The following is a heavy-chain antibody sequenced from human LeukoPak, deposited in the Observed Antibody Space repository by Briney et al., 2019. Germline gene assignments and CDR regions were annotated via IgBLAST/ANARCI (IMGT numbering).Heavy chain of an antibody. Sequence: PSETLSLTCTVSGGSISSYYWSWIRQPPGKGLEWIGYIYYSGSTNYNPSLKSRVTISVDTSKNQFSLKLSSVTAADTAVYYCARSALASYYYYYYMDVWGRGTSVTVSS. CDR1: GGSISSYY. D-gene: IGHD5-18*01. V-gene: IGHV4-59*01. CDR3: ARSALASYYYYYYMDV. J-gene: IGHJ6*03. CDR2: IYYSGST.